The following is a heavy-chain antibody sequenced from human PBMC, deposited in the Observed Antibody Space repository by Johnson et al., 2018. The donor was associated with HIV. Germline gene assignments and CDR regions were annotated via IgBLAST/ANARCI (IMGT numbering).Heavy chain of an antibody. Sequence: VQLVESGGGLVQPGGSLRLSCAASGFSVSSNYMSWVRQAPGKGLEWVSVIYSGDITYYADSVKGRFTISRDNSKNTLYLQMNSLRAEDTAVYYCAKEGITMEVDIWGQGTTVTVSS. CDR2: IYSGDIT. V-gene: IGHV3-66*01. D-gene: IGHD3-10*01. J-gene: IGHJ3*02. CDR1: GFSVSSNY. CDR3: AKEGITMEVDI.